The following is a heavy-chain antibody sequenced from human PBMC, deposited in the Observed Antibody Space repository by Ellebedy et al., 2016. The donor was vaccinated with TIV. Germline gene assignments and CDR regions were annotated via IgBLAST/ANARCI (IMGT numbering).Heavy chain of an antibody. CDR2: IYYSGGTKGF. Sequence: SETLSLTCTVSRGSFNGYYWNWIRQPPGKGLEWIGLIYYSGGTKGFNYNPSLKSRVSISEDTPKNQFSLKLSSVTAADTAVYYCARDRAALRDWGNHYGLDVWGQGTTVTVSS. CDR3: ARDRAALRDWGNHYGLDV. CDR1: RGSFNGYY. D-gene: IGHD3/OR15-3a*01. J-gene: IGHJ6*02. V-gene: IGHV4-59*01.